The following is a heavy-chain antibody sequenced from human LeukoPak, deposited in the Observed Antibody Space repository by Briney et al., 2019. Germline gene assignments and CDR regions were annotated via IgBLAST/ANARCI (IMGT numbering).Heavy chain of an antibody. CDR2: VKEDGSEK. CDR3: ARYGSIVAAGTFDY. J-gene: IGHJ4*02. Sequence: PGGSLRLSCAASGXTFSRLWLSWVRQAPGKGLEWVANVKEDGSEKYYVDSVKGRFTISRDNAKNSLYLQMNSLRAEDTAVYYCARYGSIVAAGTFDYWGQGTLVTVPS. D-gene: IGHD6-13*01. CDR1: GXTFSRLW. V-gene: IGHV3-7*04.